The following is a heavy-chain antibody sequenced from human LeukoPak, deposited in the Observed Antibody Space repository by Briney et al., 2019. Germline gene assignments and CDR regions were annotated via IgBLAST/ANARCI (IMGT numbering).Heavy chain of an antibody. D-gene: IGHD1-26*01. CDR2: ISGTGGTT. J-gene: IGHJ6*02. CDR3: AKVLSGSLPYYGLDV. Sequence: PGGSLRLSCAASGFILSDHYIDWVRQAPGKGLEWVSGISGTGGTTYYADSVKGRFTISRDNSKNTLYLQMNSLRAEDTAVYYCAKVLSGSLPYYGLDVWGQGTTVTVS. CDR1: GFILSDHY. V-gene: IGHV3-23*01.